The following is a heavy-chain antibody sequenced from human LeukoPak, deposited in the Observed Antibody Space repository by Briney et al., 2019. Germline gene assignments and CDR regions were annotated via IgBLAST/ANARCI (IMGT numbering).Heavy chain of an antibody. D-gene: IGHD2-8*02. CDR1: GYSFTTYW. Sequence: GESLKISCKASGYSFTTYWIGWVRQMPGKGLEWMGIIYPGDSDASNNPSFQGQATLSLDNSITTAHLQWSSLKAADTAIYYCAISLGLSDTYWDFWGQGTLVTVTS. V-gene: IGHV5-51*01. CDR3: AISLGLSDTYWDF. J-gene: IGHJ4*02. CDR2: IYPGDSDA.